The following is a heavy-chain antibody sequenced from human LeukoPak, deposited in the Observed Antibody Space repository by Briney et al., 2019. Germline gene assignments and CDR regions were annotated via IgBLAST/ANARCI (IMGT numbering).Heavy chain of an antibody. J-gene: IGHJ4*02. CDR2: ISYDGSNK. CDR1: GFTFSSYS. D-gene: IGHD3-22*01. Sequence: GGSLRLSCAASGFTFSSYSMHWVRQAPGKGLEWVAVISYDGSNKYYADSVKGRFTISRDNSKNTLYLQMNSLRDEDTAVYYCARDPVYYDSRGYYSGGWYFDYWGQGTLVTVSS. CDR3: ARDPVYYDSRGYYSGGWYFDY. V-gene: IGHV3-30*03.